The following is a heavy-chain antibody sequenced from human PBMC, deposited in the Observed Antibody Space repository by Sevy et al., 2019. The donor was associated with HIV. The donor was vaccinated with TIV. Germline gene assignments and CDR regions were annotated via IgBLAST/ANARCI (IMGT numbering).Heavy chain of an antibody. CDR1: GFTFSSYD. CDR3: TKAQLSGGVRGYRYGMDV. D-gene: IGHD3-10*01. J-gene: IGHJ6*02. CDR2: IGIAGDS. V-gene: IGHV3-13*01. Sequence: GGSLRLSCAASGFTFSSYDMYWVRQVRGKGLEWVSAIGIAGDSYYADSVKGRFTISRDNANNSLYLQMNSLRAGDTAIYYCTKAQLSGGVRGYRYGMDVWGQGTTVTVSS.